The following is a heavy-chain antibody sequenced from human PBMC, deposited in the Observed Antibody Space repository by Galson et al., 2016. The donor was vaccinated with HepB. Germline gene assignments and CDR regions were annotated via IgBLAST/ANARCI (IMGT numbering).Heavy chain of an antibody. V-gene: IGHV3-23*01. D-gene: IGHD3-16*01. CDR3: AKRGVWDVHYSDY. CDR1: GFTFSIQA. Sequence: SLRLSCAASGFTFSIQAMSWVRQAPGKGLEWVSLIGGTSGRTYYADSVKGRFTISRDTSKNTLYLQMNSLRAEDTAVYYCAKRGVWDVHYSDYWGQGTLVTVSS. J-gene: IGHJ4*02. CDR2: IGGTSGRT.